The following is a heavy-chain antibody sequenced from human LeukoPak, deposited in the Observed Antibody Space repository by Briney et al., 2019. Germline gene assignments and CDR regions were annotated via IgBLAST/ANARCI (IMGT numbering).Heavy chain of an antibody. CDR3: ACLTTADAFDI. D-gene: IGHD3-22*01. CDR2: IYTSGST. CDR1: GGSISSGSYY. J-gene: IGHJ3*02. Sequence: PSETLSLTCTVSGGSISSGSYYWSWIRQPAGKGLEWIGRIYTSGSTNYNPSLKSRVTISVDTSKNQFSLKLSSVTAADTAVYYCACLTTADAFDIWGQGTMVTVSS. V-gene: IGHV4-61*02.